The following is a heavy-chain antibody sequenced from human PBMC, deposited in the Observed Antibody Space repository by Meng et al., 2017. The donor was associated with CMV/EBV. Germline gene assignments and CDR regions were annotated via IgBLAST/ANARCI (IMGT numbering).Heavy chain of an antibody. CDR3: ARGGNWFDP. J-gene: IGHJ5*02. Sequence: VQLRPWGAGLLKPSETLALTCAVYGGSFSGYYWSWIRQPPGKGLEWIGEINHSGSTNYNPSLKSRVTISVDTSKNQFSLKLSSVTAADTAVYYCARGGNWFDPWGQGTLVTVSS. V-gene: IGHV4-34*01. CDR1: GGSFSGYY. CDR2: INHSGST.